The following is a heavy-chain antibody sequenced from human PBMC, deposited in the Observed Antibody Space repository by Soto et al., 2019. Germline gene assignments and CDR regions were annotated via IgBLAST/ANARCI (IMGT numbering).Heavy chain of an antibody. CDR2: IIPIFGTA. Sequence: QVQLVQSGAEVKKPGSSVKVSCKASGGTFSSYSISWVRQAPGQGLEWMGGIIPIFGTANYAQKFQGRVTITADESTSTAYMELSSLRSEDTAVYYCSIEYSSSPPYYPIGYWGQGTLVTVSS. CDR3: SIEYSSSPPYYPIGY. V-gene: IGHV1-69*01. CDR1: GGTFSSYS. J-gene: IGHJ4*02. D-gene: IGHD6-6*01.